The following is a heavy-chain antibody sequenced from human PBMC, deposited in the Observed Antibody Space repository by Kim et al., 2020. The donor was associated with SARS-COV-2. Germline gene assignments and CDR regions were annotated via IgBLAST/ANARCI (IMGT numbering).Heavy chain of an antibody. D-gene: IGHD3-22*01. CDR1: GFTFSSYG. Sequence: GGSLRLSCAASGFTFSSYGMHWVRQAPGKGLEWVAVISYDGSNKYYADSVKGRFTISRDNSKNTLYLQMNSLRAEDTAVYYCAKSGPRDYYDSSGYTVD. V-gene: IGHV3-30*18. J-gene: IGHJ4*01. CDR3: AKSGPRDYYDSSGYTVD. CDR2: ISYDGSNK.